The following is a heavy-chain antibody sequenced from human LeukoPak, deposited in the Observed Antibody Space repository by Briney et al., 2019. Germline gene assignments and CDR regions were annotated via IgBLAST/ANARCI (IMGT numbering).Heavy chain of an antibody. CDR1: GFNFGDYA. D-gene: IGHD1-7*01. J-gene: IGHJ4*02. CDR2: ISRDSRTI. Sequence: GGSLRLSRAASGFNFGDYAMRWVRQVPGKGLECISGISRDSRTIVYADSVKGRFAISRGNAKNSLYPQMGSLRTKDTALYHYAAKEGGTASFDYWGQGTLVTVSS. CDR3: AAKEGGTASFDY. V-gene: IGHV3-9*01.